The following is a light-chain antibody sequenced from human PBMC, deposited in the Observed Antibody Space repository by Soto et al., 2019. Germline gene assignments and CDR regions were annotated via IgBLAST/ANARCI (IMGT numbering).Light chain of an antibody. CDR3: ISYTSSSPHV. J-gene: IGLJ1*01. Sequence: QSALTQPASVSVSPGQSITISCTGTSSDVGDYNYVYWYQQHPGKDTKLMIYDVSNRPSGVSNRFSGSKSENTSALTISVIQSEDEADYYCISYTSSSPHVFGTGTNLTVL. V-gene: IGLV2-14*01. CDR1: SSDVGDYNY. CDR2: DVS.